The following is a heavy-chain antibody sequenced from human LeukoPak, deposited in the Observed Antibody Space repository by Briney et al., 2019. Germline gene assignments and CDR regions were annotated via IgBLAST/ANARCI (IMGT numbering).Heavy chain of an antibody. V-gene: IGHV4-34*01. CDR3: ARGRPVLLWFGEPSNWFDP. J-gene: IGHJ5*02. CDR2: INHSGST. Sequence: SETLPLTCAAYGGSFSGYYWSWIRQPPGKGLEWIGEINHSGSTNYNPSLKSRVTISVDTSKNQFSLKLSSVTAADTAVYYCARGRPVLLWFGEPSNWFDPWGQGTLVTVSS. CDR1: GGSFSGYY. D-gene: IGHD3-10*01.